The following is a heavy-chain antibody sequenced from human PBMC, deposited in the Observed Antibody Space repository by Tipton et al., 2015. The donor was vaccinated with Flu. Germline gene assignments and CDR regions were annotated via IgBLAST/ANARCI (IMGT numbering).Heavy chain of an antibody. CDR1: GGSFSGYY. D-gene: IGHD4-17*01. CDR2: INHSGST. Sequence: TLSLTCTVYGGSFSGYYWSWIRQPPGKGLEWIGEINHSGSTNYNPSLKSRVTISVDTSKNQFSLKLSSVTAADTAVYYCARGPTTVTTGRGYFDYWGQGTLVTVSS. J-gene: IGHJ4*02. V-gene: IGHV4-34*01. CDR3: ARGPTTVTTGRGYFDY.